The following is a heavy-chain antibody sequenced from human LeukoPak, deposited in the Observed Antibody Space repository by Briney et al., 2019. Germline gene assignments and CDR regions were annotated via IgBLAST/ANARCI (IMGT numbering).Heavy chain of an antibody. D-gene: IGHD6-19*01. J-gene: IGHJ4*02. CDR1: GFTFSSYA. CDR2: ISYDGSNK. Sequence: PGGSLRLTCAASGFTFSSYAMHWVRQAPGKGLEWVAVISYDGSNKYYADSVKGRFTISRDNSKNTLYLQMNSLRAEDTAVYYCARARLYFDYWGQGTLVTVSS. V-gene: IGHV3-30-3*01. CDR3: ARARLYFDY.